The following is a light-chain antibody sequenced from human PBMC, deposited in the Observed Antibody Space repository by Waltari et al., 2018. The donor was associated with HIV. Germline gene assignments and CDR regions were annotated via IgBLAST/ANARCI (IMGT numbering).Light chain of an antibody. J-gene: IGKJ1*01. CDR1: QNIRNY. CDR2: AAS. CDR3: QQSYSTLRT. V-gene: IGKV1-39*01. Sequence: IQMTPSPSSLSASLGDRGTTTCRASQNIRNYLNWYQQKPGKAPKLLIYAASSLESGVPSRLSGGGSATDFILTISSLQPEDFATYYCQQSYSTLRTFGQGTKVEIK.